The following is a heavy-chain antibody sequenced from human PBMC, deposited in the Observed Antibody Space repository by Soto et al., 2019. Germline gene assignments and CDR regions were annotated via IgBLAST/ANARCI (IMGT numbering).Heavy chain of an antibody. Sequence: QVQLVQSGAEVKKPGASVKVSCKASGYTFTSYGISWVRQAPGQGLEWMGWISAYNGNTNYAQKLQGRATMTTDTSTSTAYMELRSLRSDDTAVYYCARDVRYCISTSCPANDYWGQGTLVTVSS. CDR3: ARDVRYCISTSCPANDY. D-gene: IGHD2-2*01. J-gene: IGHJ4*02. CDR1: GYTFTSYG. V-gene: IGHV1-18*01. CDR2: ISAYNGNT.